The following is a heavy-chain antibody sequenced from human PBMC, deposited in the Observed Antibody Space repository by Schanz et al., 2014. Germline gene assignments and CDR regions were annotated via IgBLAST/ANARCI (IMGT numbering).Heavy chain of an antibody. CDR2: ISASGGDT. CDR1: GFTFSSYA. CDR3: AKVRYSSGWRGDYFDE. J-gene: IGHJ4*02. V-gene: IGHV3-23*04. D-gene: IGHD6-25*01. Sequence: EVQLVESGGGLVQPGGSLRLSCVASGFTFSSYAMSWVRQAPGKGLEWLSVISASGGDTYYADSVKGRFTISRDNSKNTLYLQMNSLRAEDTAVYYCAKVRYSSGWRGDYFDEWGQGTLVTVAS.